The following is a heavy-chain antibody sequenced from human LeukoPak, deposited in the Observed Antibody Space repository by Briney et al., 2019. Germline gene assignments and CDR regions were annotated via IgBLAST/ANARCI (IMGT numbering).Heavy chain of an antibody. CDR2: VYYTGIA. V-gene: IGHV4-39*01. D-gene: IGHD3-10*01. CDR3: ARYASGSYYWFDP. CDR1: GGSISSTSYH. J-gene: IGHJ5*02. Sequence: SETLSLTCTVSGGSISSTSYHWAWIRQPPGKGLEWIATVYYTGIAYYNPSLKSRVIISVDTSKSQFSLKLSSVTTADTALYYCARYASGSYYWFDPWGQGTLVTVSS.